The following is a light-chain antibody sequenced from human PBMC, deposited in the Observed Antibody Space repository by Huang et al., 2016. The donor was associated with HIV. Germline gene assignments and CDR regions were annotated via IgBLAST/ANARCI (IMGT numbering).Light chain of an antibody. Sequence: DIQMTQSPSSLSASVGDRVTITCRASQSISNYLNWYKQRPGKAPKLLISAASSLQSGVSSRFSGSGSWTDFTLSISSLQAEDFVTYYCQQSYTTPPTFGHGTKVEVK. J-gene: IGKJ1*01. V-gene: IGKV1-39*01. CDR1: QSISNY. CDR3: QQSYTTPPT. CDR2: AAS.